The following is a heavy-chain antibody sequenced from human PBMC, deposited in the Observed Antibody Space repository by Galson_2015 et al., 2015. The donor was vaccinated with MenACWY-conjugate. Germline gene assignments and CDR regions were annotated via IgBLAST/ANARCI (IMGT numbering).Heavy chain of an antibody. CDR3: ARGVKIASMAGY. V-gene: IGHV4-59*01. Sequence: SETLSLTCPVSGGSITSSYWSWIRQPPGKGLEWIGYMYYSGSANYNPSLKSRVTTSVDTSKNQFSLTMTSVTAADTAVYYCARGVKIASMAGYWGQGTLVTVSS. CDR1: GGSITSSY. CDR2: MYYSGSA. J-gene: IGHJ4*02. D-gene: IGHD2/OR15-2a*01.